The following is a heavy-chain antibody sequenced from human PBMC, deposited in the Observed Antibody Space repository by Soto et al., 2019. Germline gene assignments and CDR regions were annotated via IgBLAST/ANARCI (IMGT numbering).Heavy chain of an antibody. D-gene: IGHD3-10*01. CDR3: ARRRGVRGVSHFDY. CDR2: IYYSGST. Sequence: PSETLSLTCTVSGGSINNHYWSWIRQPPGKGLEWIGYIYYSGSTNYNPSLKSRVTISVDTSKNQFSLKLSSVTAADTAVYYCARRRGVRGVSHFDYWGQGTLVTVSS. V-gene: IGHV4-59*11. CDR1: GGSINNHY. J-gene: IGHJ4*02.